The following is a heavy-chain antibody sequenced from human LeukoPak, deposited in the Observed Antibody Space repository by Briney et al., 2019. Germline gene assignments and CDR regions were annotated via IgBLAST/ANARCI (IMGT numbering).Heavy chain of an antibody. CDR2: IYHSGST. V-gene: IGHV4-38-2*01. Sequence: PSETLSLTCAVSGYSISSGYYWGWIRQPPGKGLEWIGSIYHSGSTYYNPSLKSRVTISVDTSKNQFSLKLSSVTAADTAVYYCARSPGIQFLDYWGQGTLVTVSS. J-gene: IGHJ4*02. CDR3: ARSPGIQFLDY. D-gene: IGHD5-18*01. CDR1: GYSISSGYY.